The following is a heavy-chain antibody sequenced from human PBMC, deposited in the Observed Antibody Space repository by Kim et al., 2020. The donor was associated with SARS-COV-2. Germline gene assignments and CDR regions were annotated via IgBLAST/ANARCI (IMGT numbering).Heavy chain of an antibody. D-gene: IGHD3-9*01. CDR2: ISSSSSYI. Sequence: GGSLRLSCAASGFTFSSYSMNWVRQAPGKGLEWVSSISSSSSYIYYADSVKGRFTISRDNAKNSLYLQMNSLRAEDTAVYYCVVMREWTQLRYFDWFTAVSDYWGQGTLVTVSS. CDR3: VVMREWTQLRYFDWFTAVSDY. J-gene: IGHJ4*02. V-gene: IGHV3-21*01. CDR1: GFTFSSYS.